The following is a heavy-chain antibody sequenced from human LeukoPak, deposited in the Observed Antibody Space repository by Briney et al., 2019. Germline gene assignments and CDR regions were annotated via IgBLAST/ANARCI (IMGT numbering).Heavy chain of an antibody. V-gene: IGHV1-69*13. J-gene: IGHJ3*02. CDR3: ARDVPVVVIGNPNYFDI. D-gene: IGHD2-21*01. Sequence: GASVKVSCKASGGTFSSYAISWVRQAPGQGLEWMGGIIPIFGTANYAQKFQGRVTITADESTSTAYMELSSLRSEDTAVYYCARDVPVVVIGNPNYFDIWGQGTMVTXSS. CDR2: IIPIFGTA. CDR1: GGTFSSYA.